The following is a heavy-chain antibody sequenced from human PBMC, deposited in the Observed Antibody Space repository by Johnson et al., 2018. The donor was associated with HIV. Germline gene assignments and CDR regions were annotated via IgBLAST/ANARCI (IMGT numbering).Heavy chain of an antibody. J-gene: IGHJ3*02. CDR1: GFTFSSYA. CDR2: ISYDGSNK. D-gene: IGHD6-6*01. V-gene: IGHV3-30*04. CDR3: AREPRIAAFRDAFDI. Sequence: QMLLVESGGGVVQPGRSLRLSCAASGFTFSSYAMHWVRQAPGKGLEWVAVISYDGSNKYYADSVKGRFTISRDNSKNTLYLQINSLRAEDTAVYYCAREPRIAAFRDAFDIWGQGTMVTVSS.